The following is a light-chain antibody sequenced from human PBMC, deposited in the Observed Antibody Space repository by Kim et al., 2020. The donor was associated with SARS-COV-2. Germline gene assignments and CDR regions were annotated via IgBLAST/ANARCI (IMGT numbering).Light chain of an antibody. CDR3: QQSYSIPQT. CDR2: AAS. V-gene: IGKV1-39*01. Sequence: ASVGDRVTLTCRASQSISNYLNWYQQKPGKAPNLLIYAASSLQSGVPSRFSGSGSGTDFTLIISSLQPEDFATYYCQQSYSIPQTFGQGTKVDIK. J-gene: IGKJ1*01. CDR1: QSISNY.